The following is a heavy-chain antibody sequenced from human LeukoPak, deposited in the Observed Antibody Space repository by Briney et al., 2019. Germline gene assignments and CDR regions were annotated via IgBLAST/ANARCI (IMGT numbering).Heavy chain of an antibody. CDR1: GFTFSDYY. D-gene: IGHD3-10*01. CDR2: ISSSGSTI. Sequence: PGGSLRLSCAASGFTFSDYYMSWIRQAPGKGLEWVSYISSSGSTIYYADSVKGRFTISRDNAKKSLYLQMDSLRAEDTAVYYCALPQPRGDYYGMDVWGQGTTVTVSS. CDR3: ALPQPRGDYYGMDV. V-gene: IGHV3-11*01. J-gene: IGHJ6*02.